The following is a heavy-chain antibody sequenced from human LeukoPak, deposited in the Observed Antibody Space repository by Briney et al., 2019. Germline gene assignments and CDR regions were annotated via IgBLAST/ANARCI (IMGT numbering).Heavy chain of an antibody. CDR2: INHSGST. V-gene: IGHV4-34*01. Sequence: SETLSLTCAVYGGSFSGYYWSWIRQPPGKGLEWIGEINHSGSTNYNPSLKSRATISVDTSKNQFSLKLSSVTAADTAVYYCARGETDIVVVPAAISVGYFDYWGQGTLVTVSS. J-gene: IGHJ4*02. CDR1: GGSFSGYY. CDR3: ARGETDIVVVPAAISVGYFDY. D-gene: IGHD2-2*02.